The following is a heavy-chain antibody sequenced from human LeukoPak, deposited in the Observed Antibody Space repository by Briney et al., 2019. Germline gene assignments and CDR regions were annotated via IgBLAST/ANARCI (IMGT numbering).Heavy chain of an antibody. CDR1: GYTFTGYY. CDR3: ALLVSGRYLNSYYYYYGMDV. V-gene: IGHV1-2*02. J-gene: IGHJ6*02. Sequence: ASVKVSCKASGYTFTGYYMHWVRQAPGQGLEWMGWIDPNSGGTNYAQKFQGRVTMTRDTSISTAYMELSRLRSDDTAVYYCALLVSGRYLNSYYYYYGMDVWGQGTTVTVSS. CDR2: IDPNSGGT. D-gene: IGHD1-26*01.